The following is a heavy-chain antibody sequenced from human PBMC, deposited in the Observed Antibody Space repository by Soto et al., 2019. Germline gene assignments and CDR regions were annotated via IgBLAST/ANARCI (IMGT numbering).Heavy chain of an antibody. V-gene: IGHV3-23*01. CDR1: GFAFNVYT. D-gene: IGHD6-19*01. J-gene: IGHJ6*02. CDR3: AKDGIALTGRDYYYAMDV. CDR2: INSNGRST. Sequence: GGSLRLSCAASGFAFNVYTIYWVRQAPGRGLEWVSTINSNGRSTSYADSVKGRFTIFRDNSKDTLYLQMNSLRAEDTALYYCAKDGIALTGRDYYYAMDVWGQGTTVTVSS.